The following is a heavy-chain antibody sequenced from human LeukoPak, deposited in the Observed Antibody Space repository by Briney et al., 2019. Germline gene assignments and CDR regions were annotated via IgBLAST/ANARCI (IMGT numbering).Heavy chain of an antibody. J-gene: IGHJ4*02. CDR3: ARDPGYCSSTSCYGFDY. V-gene: IGHV3-33*08. CDR2: IWYDGSNK. D-gene: IGHD2-2*03. Sequence: PGGSLRLSCVASGFTFNNAWMYWVRQAPGKGLEWVAVIWYDGSNKYYADSVKGQFTISRDNSKNTLYLQMNSLRAEDTAVYYCARDPGYCSSTSCYGFDYWGQGTLVTVSS. CDR1: GFTFNNAW.